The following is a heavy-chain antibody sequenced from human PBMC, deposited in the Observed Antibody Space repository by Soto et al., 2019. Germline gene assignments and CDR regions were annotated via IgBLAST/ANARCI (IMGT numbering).Heavy chain of an antibody. CDR2: ISYDGSNT. CDR1: GFIFSSFG. V-gene: IGHV3-33*01. D-gene: IGHD1-1*01. CDR3: ARDLLGSTGHFDY. Sequence: QVQLVESGGGVVQPGRSLRLSCAASGFIFSSFGMHWVRQAPGKGLEWVANISYDGSNTYYADSVKGRFTISRDNSRNTLYLQMNSLGAEDTAVYYCARDLLGSTGHFDYWGQGTLVTVSS. J-gene: IGHJ4*02.